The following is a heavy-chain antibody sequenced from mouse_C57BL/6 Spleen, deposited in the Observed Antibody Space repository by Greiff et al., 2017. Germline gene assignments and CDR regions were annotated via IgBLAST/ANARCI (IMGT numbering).Heavy chain of an antibody. CDR3: VRGCGYEDSDMDD. D-gene: IGHD2-2*01. V-gene: IGHV5-16*01. CDR2: LNYDGSST. Sequence: MLVEPVGGLVQPGSSLILSCTASGFTLSDYYMAWVRQVTVNGLEWVANLNYDGSSTYYLDSLKSRFIISRDNTKNIIYLHMSGLKSEETARYFVVRGCGYEDSDMDDGGRGTLVTVSS. CDR1: GFTLSDYY. J-gene: IGHJ4*01.